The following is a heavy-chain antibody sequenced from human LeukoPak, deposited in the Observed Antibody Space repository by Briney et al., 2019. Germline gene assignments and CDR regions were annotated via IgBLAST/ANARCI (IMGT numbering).Heavy chain of an antibody. CDR3: ARHESPRGLKNYYYGSGSYYNVVGRFDP. J-gene: IGHJ5*02. V-gene: IGHV5-51*01. Sequence: GESLKISCPGPGYSFTSYWIGWVRQIPGKGLEWIGIIYSGDSDTRYTPSPQGQLTISADQSISTAYLQQSSLNASDTAMYYCARHESPRGLKNYYYGSGSYYNVVGRFDPWGQGTLVTVSS. CDR2: IYSGDSDT. CDR1: GYSFTSYW. D-gene: IGHD3-10*01.